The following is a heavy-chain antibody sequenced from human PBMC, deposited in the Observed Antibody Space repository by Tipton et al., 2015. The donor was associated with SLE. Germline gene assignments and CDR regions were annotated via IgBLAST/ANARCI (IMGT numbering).Heavy chain of an antibody. D-gene: IGHD6-13*01. Sequence: SLRLSCAASGFTFSSYAMHWVRQAPGKGLEWVAVISYDGSNKYYADSVKGRFTISRDNSKNTLYLQMKSLRAEDTAVYYCAREGKAAGIYWYFGLWCRGTLVTVSS. CDR3: AREGKAAGIYWYFGL. CDR1: GFTFSSYA. CDR2: ISYDGSNK. J-gene: IGHJ2*01. V-gene: IGHV3-30*04.